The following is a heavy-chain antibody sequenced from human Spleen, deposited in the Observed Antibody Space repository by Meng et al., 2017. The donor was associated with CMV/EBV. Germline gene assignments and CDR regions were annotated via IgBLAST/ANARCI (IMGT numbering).Heavy chain of an antibody. CDR2: INPNSGGT. CDR3: ARIPRAAAGRMLGDY. V-gene: IGHV1-2*02. Sequence: ASVKVSCKASGYTFTSYDINWVRQATGQGLEWMGWINPNSGGTNYAQKFQGRVTMTRDTSISTAYMELSRLRSDDTAVYYCARIPRAAAGRMLGDYWGQGTLVTVSS. D-gene: IGHD6-13*01. J-gene: IGHJ4*02. CDR1: GYTFTSYD.